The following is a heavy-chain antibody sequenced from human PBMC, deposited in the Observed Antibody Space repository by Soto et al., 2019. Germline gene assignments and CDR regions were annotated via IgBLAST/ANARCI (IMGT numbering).Heavy chain of an antibody. CDR3: ARCASSCSLGF. J-gene: IGHJ4*02. D-gene: IGHD2-15*01. V-gene: IGHV4-30-4*01. CDR2: IYYSGST. Sequence: QVELQESGPGLAKPSQTLSLTCTVSGGSISSGDYYWSWIRQPPGKGLEWIGYIYYSGSTYYNPSLMSRVTISVDTSKNQFSLKLSSVTAADTSVYYCARCASSCSLGFWGQGTLVTVSS. CDR1: GGSISSGDYY.